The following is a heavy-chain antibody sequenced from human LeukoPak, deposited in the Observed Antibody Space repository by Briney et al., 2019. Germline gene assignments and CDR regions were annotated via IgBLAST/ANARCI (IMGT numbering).Heavy chain of an antibody. V-gene: IGHV4-38-2*02. D-gene: IGHD3-3*01. CDR2: IYHSGST. CDR1: GYSISSGYY. Sequence: SETLSLTCTVSGYSISSGYYWGWIRQPPGKGLEWIGSIYHSGSTYYNPSLKSRVTISVDTSKNPFSLKLSSVTAADTAVYYCARENYDFWSGYPPYYYYYMDVWGKGTTVTVSS. CDR3: ARENYDFWSGYPPYYYYYMDV. J-gene: IGHJ6*03.